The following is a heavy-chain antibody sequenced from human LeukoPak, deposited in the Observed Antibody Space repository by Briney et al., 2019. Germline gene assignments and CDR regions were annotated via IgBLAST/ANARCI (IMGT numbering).Heavy chain of an antibody. J-gene: IGHJ6*03. D-gene: IGHD2-8*01. CDR2: IRSKAYGGTT. V-gene: IGHV3-49*04. CDR3: TRELGTGVRAYYYYMDV. Sequence: GGSLRLSCTASGFTFGDYAMSWVRQAPGKGLEWVGLIRSKAYGGTTEYAASVKGRFTISRDDSKSIAYLQMNSLKTEDTAVYYCTRELGTGVRAYYYYMDVWGKGTTVTVSS. CDR1: GFTFGDYA.